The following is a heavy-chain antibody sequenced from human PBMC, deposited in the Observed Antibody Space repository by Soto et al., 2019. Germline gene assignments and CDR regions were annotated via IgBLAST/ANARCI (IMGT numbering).Heavy chain of an antibody. CDR3: ARGTTTSAFSAMDV. CDR2: ISYDGSNK. D-gene: IGHD1-1*01. CDR1: GLTFSNNA. Sequence: QVQLVESGGGLVKPGRSLRLSFAASGLTFSNNAMAWVRQAPGKGLEWGAVISYDGSNKYIAESVKGRFTISRDNSKNTLFLQMNSLRAEDTAVYYCARGTTTSAFSAMDVWGQGTTVTVSS. J-gene: IGHJ6*02. V-gene: IGHV3-30-3*01.